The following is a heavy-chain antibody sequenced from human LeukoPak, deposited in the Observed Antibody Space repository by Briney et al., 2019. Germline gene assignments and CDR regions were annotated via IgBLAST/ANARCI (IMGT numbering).Heavy chain of an antibody. J-gene: IGHJ4*02. CDR3: AKDIYDSSGSNPHFDY. CDR1: GFTFTSYG. Sequence: GGSLTLSCAASGFTFTSYGMHWVRQAPGKDLEWVSGISWNSGSIGYADSVKGRFTISRDNAKNSLYLQINSLRAEDTALYYCAKDIYDSSGSNPHFDYWGQGTLVTVSS. V-gene: IGHV3-9*01. CDR2: ISWNSGSI. D-gene: IGHD3-22*01.